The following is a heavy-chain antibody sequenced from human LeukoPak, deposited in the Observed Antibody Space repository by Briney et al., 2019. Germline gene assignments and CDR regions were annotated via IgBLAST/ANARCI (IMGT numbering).Heavy chain of an antibody. CDR3: ARDWWGCCDY. Sequence: GGSLRLSCAASGFTFRNYAMTWVRQAPGKGLEWVSGIRNNGDSTDYSDSVKGRFTISRDNAKNSLYLQMNSLRAEDTAVYYCARDWWGCCDYWGRGTLVTVSS. CDR2: IRNNGDST. J-gene: IGHJ4*02. CDR1: GFTFRNYA. V-gene: IGHV3-21*01. D-gene: IGHD2-15*01.